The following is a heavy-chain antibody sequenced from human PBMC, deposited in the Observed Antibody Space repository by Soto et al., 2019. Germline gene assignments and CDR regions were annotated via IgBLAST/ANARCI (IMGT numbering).Heavy chain of an antibody. J-gene: IGHJ4*02. CDR2: ISGNGGRT. CDR1: GFTFSSYA. V-gene: IGHV3-23*01. CDR3: ARDHRWLVPTYFDY. Sequence: EVQLLESGGGLVQPGGSLRLSCAASGFTFSSYAMNWVRQAPGKGLEWVSVISGNGGRTDYADCVKGRFTISRDNFKNTMYLQMTGPRVEDTAVYYCARDHRWLVPTYFDYWGQGTLVTVSS. D-gene: IGHD6-19*01.